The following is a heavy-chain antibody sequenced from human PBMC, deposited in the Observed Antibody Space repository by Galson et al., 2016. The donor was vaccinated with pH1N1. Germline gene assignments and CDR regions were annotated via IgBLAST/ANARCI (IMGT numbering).Heavy chain of an antibody. CDR2: INSDRSTT. V-gene: IGHV3-74*01. D-gene: IGHD2/OR15-2a*01. Sequence: SLRLSCAASGFTFSKHWMHWVRQVPGKGLVWVSHINSDRSTTNYAGSVKGRFTISRDNAKNTLSLQMNRLGVEDTAVYYCARGNMGLDYWGQGILVTVSS. CDR3: ARGNMGLDY. CDR1: GFTFSKHW. J-gene: IGHJ4*02.